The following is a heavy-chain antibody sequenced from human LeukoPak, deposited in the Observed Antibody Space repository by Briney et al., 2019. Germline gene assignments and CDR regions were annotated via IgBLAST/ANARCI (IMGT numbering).Heavy chain of an antibody. D-gene: IGHD2-15*01. CDR2: ISSNGGST. J-gene: IGHJ4*02. CDR3: ARDFGPSIVGLDY. V-gene: IGHV3-64*01. Sequence: GGSLRLSCAASEFTFSSYAMHWVRQAPGKGLEYVSAISSNGGSTYYANSVKGRFTISRDNSKNTLYLQMGSLRAEDMAVYYCARDFGPSIVGLDYRGQGTLVTVSA. CDR1: EFTFSSYA.